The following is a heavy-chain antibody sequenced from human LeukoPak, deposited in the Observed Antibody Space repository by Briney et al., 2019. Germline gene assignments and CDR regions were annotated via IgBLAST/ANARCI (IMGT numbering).Heavy chain of an antibody. CDR3: ARNTAFDI. CDR1: GYRFNSYW. J-gene: IGHJ3*02. CDR2: IYPGDSDT. V-gene: IGHV5-51*01. Sequence: GESLKISCQGSGYRFNSYWIAWVRPMPGKGLEWMGIIYPGDSDTRYSPSFQGQVTISADKSISTAYLQWSSLKASDTAMYYCARNTAFDIWGQGTMVTVSS.